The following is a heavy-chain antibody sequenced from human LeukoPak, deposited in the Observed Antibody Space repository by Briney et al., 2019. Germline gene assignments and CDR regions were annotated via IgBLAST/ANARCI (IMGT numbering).Heavy chain of an antibody. CDR2: IKQDGSEK. CDR1: GFTFSSYW. Sequence: GGSLRLSCAASGFTFSSYWMSWVRQAPGKGLEWVANIKQDGSEKYYVDSVKGRFTISRDNAKNSLCLQMNSLRAEDTAVYYCARENGVRPFDYWGQGTLVTVSS. D-gene: IGHD3-10*01. V-gene: IGHV3-7*01. CDR3: ARENGVRPFDY. J-gene: IGHJ4*02.